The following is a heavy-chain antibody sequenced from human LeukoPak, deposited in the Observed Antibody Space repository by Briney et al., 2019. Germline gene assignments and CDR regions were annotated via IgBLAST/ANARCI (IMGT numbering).Heavy chain of an antibody. CDR3: ARPMSGWYYFDY. CDR1: GGSISSSSYY. J-gene: IGHJ4*02. Sequence: SETLSLTCSVSGGSISSSSYYWGWIRQPPGKGLEWIGSIYYRGSTYYNPSLKSRVTISVDTSKNQFSLKLSSVTAADTAVYYCARPMSGWYYFDYWGQGTLVTVSS. D-gene: IGHD6-19*01. CDR2: IYYRGST. V-gene: IGHV4-39*01.